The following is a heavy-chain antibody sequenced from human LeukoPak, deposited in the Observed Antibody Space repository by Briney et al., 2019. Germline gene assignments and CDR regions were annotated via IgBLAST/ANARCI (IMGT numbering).Heavy chain of an antibody. CDR1: GYTLTELS. CDR2: FDPEDGET. D-gene: IGHD6-19*01. J-gene: IGHJ3*02. CDR3: ATPDRVAVAGTSAFDI. V-gene: IGHV1-24*01. Sequence: GASVKVSYKVSGYTLTELSMHWVRQAPGKGLEWMGGFDPEDGETIYAQKFQGRVTMTEDTSTDTAYMELSSLRSEDTAVYYCATPDRVAVAGTSAFDIWGQGTMVTVSS.